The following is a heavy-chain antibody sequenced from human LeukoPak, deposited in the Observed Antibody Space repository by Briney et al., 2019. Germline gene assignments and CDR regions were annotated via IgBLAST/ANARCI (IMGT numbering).Heavy chain of an antibody. CDR3: AKDQGDYPINYFDY. V-gene: IGHV3-30*18. Sequence: PGGSLRLSCAASGFTFSSYGMHWVRQAPGKGLEWVAVISYDGSNKYYADSVKGRFTISRDNSKNTLYLQMNSLRAEDTAVYYCAKDQGDYPINYFDYWGQGTLVTVSS. J-gene: IGHJ4*02. D-gene: IGHD4-17*01. CDR1: GFTFSSYG. CDR2: ISYDGSNK.